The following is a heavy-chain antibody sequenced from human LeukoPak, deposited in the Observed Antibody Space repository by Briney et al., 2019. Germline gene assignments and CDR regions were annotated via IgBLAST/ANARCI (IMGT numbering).Heavy chain of an antibody. Sequence: PSETLSLTCAVYGGSFSGYYWSWIRQPPGKGLEWIGEINHSGSTNYNPSLKSRVTISVDTSKNQFSLKLSSVTAADTAVYYCARRVVRGVIIRLKSRGHFDYWGQGTLVTVSS. V-gene: IGHV4-34*01. CDR1: GGSFSGYY. CDR3: ARRVVRGVIIRLKSRGHFDY. CDR2: INHSGST. D-gene: IGHD3-10*01. J-gene: IGHJ4*02.